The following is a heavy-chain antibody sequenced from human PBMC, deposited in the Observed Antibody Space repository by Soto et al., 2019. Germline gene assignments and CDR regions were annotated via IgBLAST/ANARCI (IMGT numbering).Heavy chain of an antibody. J-gene: IGHJ4*02. CDR3: GRGSSGYFDY. V-gene: IGHV4-31*03. CDR1: GGSISSGGYY. Sequence: SETLSLTCTVSGGSISSGGYYWSWIRQHPGKGLEWIGYIYYSGSTYYNPSLKSRVTISVDTSKNQFSLKLSSVTAAGTAVYYCGRGSSGYFDYWGQGTLVTVSS. D-gene: IGHD3-16*01. CDR2: IYYSGST.